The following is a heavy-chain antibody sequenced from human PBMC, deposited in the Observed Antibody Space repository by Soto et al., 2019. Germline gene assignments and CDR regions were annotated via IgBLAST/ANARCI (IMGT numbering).Heavy chain of an antibody. J-gene: IGHJ5*02. CDR2: SYYSGST. Sequence: SETLSLTCTVSGGSFSSGDYYWRWIRQPPGKGLGWIGYSYYSGSTYYNPSLKSRVTISVDTSKSQFSLKLSSVTAADTAGYYCARDHGVWFDPWGQGTLVTVSS. D-gene: IGHD3-10*01. CDR3: ARDHGVWFDP. CDR1: GGSFSSGDYY. V-gene: IGHV4-30-4*01.